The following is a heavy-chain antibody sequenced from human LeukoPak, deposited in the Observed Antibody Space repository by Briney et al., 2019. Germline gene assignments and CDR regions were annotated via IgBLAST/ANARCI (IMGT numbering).Heavy chain of an antibody. V-gene: IGHV3-23*01. CDR1: GFTFSSYA. CDR2: ISGSGGST. D-gene: IGHD4/OR15-4a*01. CDR3: AKSDYGGIYNPFDY. Sequence: TGGSLRLSCAASGFTFSSYAMSWVRQAPGEGLEWVSAISGSGGSTYYADSVKGRFTISRDNSKNTLYLQMNSLRAEDTAVYYCAKSDYGGIYNPFDYWGQGTLVTVSS. J-gene: IGHJ4*02.